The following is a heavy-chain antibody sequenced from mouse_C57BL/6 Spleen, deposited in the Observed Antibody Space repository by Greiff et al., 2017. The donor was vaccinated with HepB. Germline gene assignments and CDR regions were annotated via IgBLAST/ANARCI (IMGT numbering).Heavy chain of an antibody. CDR1: GYTFTSYW. CDR2: IHPSDSDT. Sequence: QVQLQQPGAELVKPGASVKVSCKASGYTFTSYWMHWVKQRPGQGLEWIGRIHPSDSDTNYNQKFKGKATLTVDKSSSTAYMQLSSLTSEDSAVYYCAIPDSSGAPWLAYWGQGTLVTVSA. CDR3: AIPDSSGAPWLAY. J-gene: IGHJ3*01. V-gene: IGHV1-74*01. D-gene: IGHD3-2*02.